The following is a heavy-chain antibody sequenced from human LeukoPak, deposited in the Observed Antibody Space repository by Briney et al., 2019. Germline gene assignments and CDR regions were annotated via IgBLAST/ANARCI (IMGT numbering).Heavy chain of an antibody. CDR1: GGSISSSSYY. Sequence: SETLSLTCTVSGGSISSSSYYRSCIRQTPGKGLEWIGYIYYSGSTNYNPSLKSRVTMSLDTSMNQFSLKLNSVTAADTAVYYCARSNYYDSSGYFSREYYFDYWGQGTLVTVSS. V-gene: IGHV4-61*01. CDR3: ARSNYYDSSGYFSREYYFDY. D-gene: IGHD3-22*01. CDR2: IYYSGST. J-gene: IGHJ4*02.